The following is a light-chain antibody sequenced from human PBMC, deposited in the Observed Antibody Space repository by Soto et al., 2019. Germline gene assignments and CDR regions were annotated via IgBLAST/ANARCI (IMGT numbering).Light chain of an antibody. CDR1: SSDVGTYNY. V-gene: IGLV2-14*01. J-gene: IGLJ3*02. Sequence: QSVLTQPASVSGSPGQSITISCTGTSSDVGTYNYVSWYQHRPGKAPKLRIYDVSYRPSGVSNRFSGSKSANTASLTISGLQAEDEADYYCSSYTTSNTQVFGGGTKLTVL. CDR2: DVS. CDR3: SSYTTSNTQV.